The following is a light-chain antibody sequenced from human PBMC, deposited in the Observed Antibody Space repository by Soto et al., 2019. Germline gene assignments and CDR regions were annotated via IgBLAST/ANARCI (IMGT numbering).Light chain of an antibody. V-gene: IGKV1-5*03. CDR3: QQYHDFQYT. CDR2: KAT. J-gene: IGKJ2*01. Sequence: DFQMTQSPPTLSASVGDGVTITCRASQSIGSGLAWYQQQPGKAPKLLIYKATNLQRGVSSRFSGSGSGTDFSLTISSLQPADSATYYCQQYHDFQYTFGQGTKLEI. CDR1: QSIGSG.